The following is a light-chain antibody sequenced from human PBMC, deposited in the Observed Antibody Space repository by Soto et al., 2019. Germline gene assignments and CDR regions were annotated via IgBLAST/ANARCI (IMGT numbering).Light chain of an antibody. CDR3: SSYTISSFYV. Sequence: QSALTQPASVSGSPGQSITISCTGTSSDVGGYNYVSWYQQHSGKAPKLMIYDVSNRPSGVSNRFSGSKSGNTASLTISGLQAEDEADYYCSSYTISSFYVFGTGTKVTAL. CDR2: DVS. V-gene: IGLV2-14*01. J-gene: IGLJ1*01. CDR1: SSDVGGYNY.